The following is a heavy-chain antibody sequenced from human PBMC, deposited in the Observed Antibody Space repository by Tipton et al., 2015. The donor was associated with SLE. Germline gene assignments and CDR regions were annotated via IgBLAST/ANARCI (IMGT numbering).Heavy chain of an antibody. D-gene: IGHD4-17*01. Sequence: LRLSCAVYGGSFSSYYWSWIRQPPEKGLEWIGEISHSGSTNYNPSLKSRVTISVDTSKNQFSLMLNSVTAADTAVYYCARGKSNGDYGWTRRNWFDPWGQGTLVTVSS. CDR2: ISHSGST. V-gene: IGHV4-34*01. CDR1: GGSFSSYY. J-gene: IGHJ5*02. CDR3: ARGKSNGDYGWTRRNWFDP.